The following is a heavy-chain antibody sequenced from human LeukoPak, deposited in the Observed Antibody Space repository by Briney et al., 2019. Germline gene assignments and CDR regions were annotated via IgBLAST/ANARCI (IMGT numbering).Heavy chain of an antibody. J-gene: IGHJ5*02. CDR1: GSTFTHNF. Sequence: GASGKVSCTASGSTFTHNFMHWVRQAPGQGLEWIGIINPSGDNTRYAQKFQGRVTMHRDMATRTDYLKVRSLRSEDTAIYHCARDNSLRDSAWWFDPWGQGTLVTVSS. D-gene: IGHD1-26*01. V-gene: IGHV1-46*01. CDR3: ARDNSLRDSAWWFDP. CDR2: INPSGDNT.